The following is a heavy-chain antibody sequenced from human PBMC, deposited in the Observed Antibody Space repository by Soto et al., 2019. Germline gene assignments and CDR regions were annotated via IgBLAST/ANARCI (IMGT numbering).Heavy chain of an antibody. CDR2: ISGSSTNI. V-gene: IGHV3-48*01. J-gene: IGHJ2*01. CDR3: ARDPSRGSDWARYLDL. CDR1: GFSFSNYA. Sequence: EVQLVESGGGLVQPGGSLRLSCAASGFSFSNYAMDWVRQAPGKGLEWVSYISGSSTNIRYADSVKGRFTISRDNAKRSVYLKMNSLRVDDTAVYYCARDPSRGSDWARYLDLWGRGTLVTVSS. D-gene: IGHD1-26*01.